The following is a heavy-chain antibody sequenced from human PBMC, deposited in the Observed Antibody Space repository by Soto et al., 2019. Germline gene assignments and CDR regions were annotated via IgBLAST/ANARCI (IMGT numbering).Heavy chain of an antibody. Sequence: QVQLVQSGAEVKKPGASVKVSCRASVYTFTSYDINWVRQATGQGLEWMGWMNPNSGNTVYAQRFQGRATMTRNTPISTAYMELSSLRSEDTAVYYCARERNWFDSWGQGTLVTVSS. J-gene: IGHJ5*01. CDR1: VYTFTSYD. CDR3: ARERNWFDS. CDR2: MNPNSGNT. V-gene: IGHV1-8*01.